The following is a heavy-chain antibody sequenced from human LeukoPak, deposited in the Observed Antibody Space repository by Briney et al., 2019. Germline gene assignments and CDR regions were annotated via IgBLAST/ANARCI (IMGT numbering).Heavy chain of an antibody. D-gene: IGHD6-19*01. CDR3: ARDLGYASGWYYFDH. CDR2: IYYSGST. Sequence: PSETLSLTCTVSGDSISNHYWGWVRQPAGKGLEWIGSIYYSGSTYYNPSLKSRVTILVDTSKRQFSLKLRSMTAADTAVYFCARDLGYASGWYYFDHWGQGTLVTVSS. J-gene: IGHJ4*02. V-gene: IGHV4-39*07. CDR1: GDSISNHY.